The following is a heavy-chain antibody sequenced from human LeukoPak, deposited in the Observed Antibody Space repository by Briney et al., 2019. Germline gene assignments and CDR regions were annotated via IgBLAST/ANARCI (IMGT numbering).Heavy chain of an antibody. Sequence: PGGSLRLSCAASGFIFGNAYMSWVRQAPGKGLEWAGRIKNKAEGGTTDYAAPVKGRFTISRDDSTSTLYLQMNSLKTEDTAVYYCGTGSAFDIWGQGTMVTVSS. CDR2: IKNKAEGGTT. D-gene: IGHD1-1*01. CDR3: GTGSAFDI. CDR1: GFIFGNAY. J-gene: IGHJ3*02. V-gene: IGHV3-15*01.